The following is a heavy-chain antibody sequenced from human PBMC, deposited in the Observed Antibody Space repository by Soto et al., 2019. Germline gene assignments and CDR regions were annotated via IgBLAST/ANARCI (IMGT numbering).Heavy chain of an antibody. V-gene: IGHV3-33*01. J-gene: IGHJ6*02. Sequence: PGGSLRLSCAASGFTFSSYGMHWVRQAPGKGLEWVAVIWYDGSNKYYADSVKGRFTISRDNSKNTLYLQMNSLRAEDTAVYYCARGNLEWLVSYYGMDVWGQGTTVTVSS. CDR2: IWYDGSNK. CDR1: GFTFSSYG. CDR3: ARGNLEWLVSYYGMDV. D-gene: IGHD3-3*01.